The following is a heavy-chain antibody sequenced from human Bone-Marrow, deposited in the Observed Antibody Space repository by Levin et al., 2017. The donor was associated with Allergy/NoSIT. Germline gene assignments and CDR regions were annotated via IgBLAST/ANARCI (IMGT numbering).Heavy chain of an antibody. Sequence: SCAASGLTFGDYAVSWFRQAPGKGLEWVGFIRREVYGATTQYAASVKDRFTISRDDSKSIAYLQMNSLKTEDTAVYYCTRSNYDSSGDDTFDIWGQGTMVTVSS. CDR2: IRREVYGATT. J-gene: IGHJ3*02. CDR1: GLTFGDYA. V-gene: IGHV3-49*03. D-gene: IGHD3-22*01. CDR3: TRSNYDSSGDDTFDI.